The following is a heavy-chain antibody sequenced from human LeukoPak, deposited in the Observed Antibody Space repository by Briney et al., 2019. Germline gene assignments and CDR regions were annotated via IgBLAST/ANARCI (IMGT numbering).Heavy chain of an antibody. CDR3: ARDSVAVAGNPVGP. CDR2: IYNSGNT. CDR1: GGSISSGGYY. Sequence: SETLSLTCTASGGSISSGGYYWSWIRQHPEKGLEWIGYIYNSGNTYYNPSLKSRVTISVDTSKNQFSLKLTSVTAADTAVYYCARDSVAVAGNPVGPWGQGTLVTVSS. J-gene: IGHJ5*02. V-gene: IGHV4-31*03. D-gene: IGHD6-13*01.